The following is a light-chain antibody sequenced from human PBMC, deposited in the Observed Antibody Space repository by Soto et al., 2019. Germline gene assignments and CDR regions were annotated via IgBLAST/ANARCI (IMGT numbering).Light chain of an antibody. V-gene: IGKV3-20*01. CDR3: QYYGSLSWT. CDR1: QSVTSNY. Sequence: DIVLTQSPGTLSLSPGARATLSCRASQSVTSNYLAWYQQRPGQAPRLLIFGTSTRATGIPDKFSGSGSGTDFTLTISRLEPDDFAEYYCQYYGSLSWTFGQGAKVDIK. J-gene: IGKJ1*01. CDR2: GTS.